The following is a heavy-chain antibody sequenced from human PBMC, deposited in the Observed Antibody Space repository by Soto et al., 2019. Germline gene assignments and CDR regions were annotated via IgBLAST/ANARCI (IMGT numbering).Heavy chain of an antibody. CDR3: VRAGHYGSAILL. D-gene: IGHD3-10*01. Sequence: EVQLVESGGGLVQPGGSLRLSCAASGFTFNGYSMNWVRHAPGKGLEWVSYISSSSSTIYYADSVKGRFTISRDNAKKSLYLQMNSLRDEDTAVYYCVRAGHYGSAILLWGQGTLVTVSA. V-gene: IGHV3-48*02. J-gene: IGHJ4*02. CDR1: GFTFNGYS. CDR2: ISSSSSTI.